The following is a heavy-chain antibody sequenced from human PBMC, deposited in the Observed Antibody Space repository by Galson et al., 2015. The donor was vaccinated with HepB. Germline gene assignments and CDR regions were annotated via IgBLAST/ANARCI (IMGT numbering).Heavy chain of an antibody. V-gene: IGHV5-10-1*01. Sequence: QSGAEVKKPGESLKISCKGSGYSFTNYWITWVRQMPGKGLEWMGRIDPSDSYTNYSPSVRGHVTISADKSVSTAYLQWSSLEASDSAMYYCARRDGSNKFDYWGQGTLVTVSS. CDR3: ARRDGSNKFDY. CDR1: GYSFTNYW. J-gene: IGHJ4*02. CDR2: IDPSDSYT. D-gene: IGHD5-24*01.